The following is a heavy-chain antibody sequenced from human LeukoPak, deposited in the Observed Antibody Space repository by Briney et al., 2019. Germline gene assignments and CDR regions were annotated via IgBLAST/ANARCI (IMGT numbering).Heavy chain of an antibody. CDR2: INPNSGGT. Sequence: ASVKVSCKASGYTFTGYYMHWVRQAPGQGLEWMGRINPNSGGTHYAQNFQGRVTMTTDTSTNTAYMELRGLRSDDTAIYYCARREGRSASPFFFDSWGQGTLVTVSS. V-gene: IGHV1-2*06. D-gene: IGHD6-6*01. CDR1: GYTFTGYY. CDR3: ARREGRSASPFFFDS. J-gene: IGHJ4*02.